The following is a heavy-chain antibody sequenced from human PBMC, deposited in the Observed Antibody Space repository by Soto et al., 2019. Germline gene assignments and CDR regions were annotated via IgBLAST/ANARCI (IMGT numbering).Heavy chain of an antibody. D-gene: IGHD6-19*01. CDR3: ACFGIAVAGTNFDY. Sequence: GASVKVSCKASGGTFSSYAISWVRQAPGQGLEWMGGIIPIFGTANYAQKFQGRVTITADESTSTAYMELSSLRSEDTAVYYCACFGIAVAGTNFDYWGQGTLVTVSS. J-gene: IGHJ4*02. V-gene: IGHV1-69*13. CDR1: GGTFSSYA. CDR2: IIPIFGTA.